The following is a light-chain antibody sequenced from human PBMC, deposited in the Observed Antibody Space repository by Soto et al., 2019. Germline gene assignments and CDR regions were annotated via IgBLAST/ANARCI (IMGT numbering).Light chain of an antibody. CDR1: SGHSSYA. CDR2: LNSDGSH. Sequence: QPVLTQSPSASASLGASVKLTCTLSSGHSSYAIAWHQQQPERGPRYLMKLNSDGSHSKGDGIPDRFSGSSSRAERYLTISSLQSEDEADYYCQTWGSGIRVFGTGTKVTVL. V-gene: IGLV4-69*01. J-gene: IGLJ1*01. CDR3: QTWGSGIRV.